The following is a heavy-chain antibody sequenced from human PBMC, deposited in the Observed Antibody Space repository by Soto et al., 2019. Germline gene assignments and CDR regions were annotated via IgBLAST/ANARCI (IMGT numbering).Heavy chain of an antibody. D-gene: IGHD3-22*01. Sequence: EVQLVESGGGLVQPGGSLRLSCAASGFTFSSYSMNWVRQAPGKGLEWVSYISSSSSTIYYADSVKGRFTISRDNAKNSLYLQMNSLRDEDTAVYYCARDQVTMIWPFLDIWGQGTMVTVSS. CDR2: ISSSSSTI. CDR1: GFTFSSYS. CDR3: ARDQVTMIWPFLDI. V-gene: IGHV3-48*02. J-gene: IGHJ3*02.